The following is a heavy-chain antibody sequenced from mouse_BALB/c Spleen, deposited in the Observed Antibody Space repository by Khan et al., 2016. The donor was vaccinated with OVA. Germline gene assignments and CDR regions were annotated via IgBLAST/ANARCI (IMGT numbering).Heavy chain of an antibody. D-gene: IGHD1-2*01. CDR1: GFTFTSYA. V-gene: IGHV5-6-5*01. Sequence: EVQLVESGGGLVKPGGSLKLSCAASGFTFTSYAMSWVRQTPETRLEWVASISSGGFTSYSDSVLGRFTIFSVNASYILYLQMNSLRSEDTAMYYCAEGVFMDYFDYWGQGTTLTVSS. CDR2: ISSGGFT. J-gene: IGHJ2*01. CDR3: AEGVFMDYFDY.